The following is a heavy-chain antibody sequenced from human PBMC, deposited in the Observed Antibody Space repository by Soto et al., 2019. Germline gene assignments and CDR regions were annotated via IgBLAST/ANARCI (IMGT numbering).Heavy chain of an antibody. J-gene: IGHJ4*02. CDR3: ARGSSSAD. CDR1: GFTFSSDR. V-gene: IGHV3-7*04. Sequence: VQLVESGGGLVQPGGSLRLSCAASGFTFSSDRMSWVRQAPGKGLEWVANIKQDGSEKYYVDSVKGRSTISRDNAKNSLYLQMNSLSAEDTAVYFCARGSSSADWGQGTLVTVSS. CDR2: IKQDGSEK. D-gene: IGHD2-2*01.